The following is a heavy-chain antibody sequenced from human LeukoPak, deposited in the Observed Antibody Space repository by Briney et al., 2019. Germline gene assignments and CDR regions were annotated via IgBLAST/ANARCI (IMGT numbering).Heavy chain of an antibody. CDR2: INAGNGNT. CDR3: ARVPYSSGRSGGFDY. D-gene: IGHD6-19*01. J-gene: IGHJ4*02. Sequence: GASVKVSCKASGYTFTSYAMHWVRQSPGQRLEWMGWINAGNGNTKYSQKFQGRVTITRDTSASTAYMELSSLRSEDTAVYYCARVPYSSGRSGGFDYWGQGTLVTVSS. V-gene: IGHV1-3*01. CDR1: GYTFTSYA.